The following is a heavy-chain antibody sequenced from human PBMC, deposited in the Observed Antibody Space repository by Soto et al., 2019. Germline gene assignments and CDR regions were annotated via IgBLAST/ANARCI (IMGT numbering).Heavy chain of an antibody. J-gene: IGHJ4*02. CDR2: ISSSDGDT. CDR1: GFTVSSYA. V-gene: IGHV3-23*01. CDR3: ARGSWDRRGWYFDS. Sequence: EVQVLESGGGLVQPGGSLRLSCAASGFTVSSYAMTWVRQAPGKGLEWVSVISSSDGDTYYADSVKGRFTISRDNSKNTLFLQMNSLRAEDTAIYYCARGSWDRRGWYFDSCGQGTLVTVSS. D-gene: IGHD6-19*01.